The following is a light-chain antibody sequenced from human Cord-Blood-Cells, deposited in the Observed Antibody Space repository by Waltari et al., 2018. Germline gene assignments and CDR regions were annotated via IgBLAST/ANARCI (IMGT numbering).Light chain of an antibody. Sequence: QSALTQPASVSGSPGQSITIPCTGTSSDVGGYNYVSWYQQHPGKAPKLIIYDFSKRPSGVSRRSCGAKSGNTASLTVSGLQAEDEADYYCSSYTSSSTKVFGGGTKLTVL. J-gene: IGLJ3*02. CDR2: DFS. CDR3: SSYTSSSTKV. CDR1: SSDVGGYNY. V-gene: IGLV2-14*01.